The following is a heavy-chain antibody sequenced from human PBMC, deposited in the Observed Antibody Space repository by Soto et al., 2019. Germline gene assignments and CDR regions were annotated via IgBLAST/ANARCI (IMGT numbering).Heavy chain of an antibody. CDR1: GYTFTSYD. Sequence: QVQLVQSGAEVKKPGASVKVSCKASGYTFTSYDINWVRQATGQGLEWMGWMNPNSGNTGYAQKFQGRVTMTRNTSISTAYVELSSLRSEDTAVYYCARMGYGSGSDPNWFDPWGQGTLVTVSS. V-gene: IGHV1-8*01. J-gene: IGHJ5*02. CDR3: ARMGYGSGSDPNWFDP. D-gene: IGHD3-10*01. CDR2: MNPNSGNT.